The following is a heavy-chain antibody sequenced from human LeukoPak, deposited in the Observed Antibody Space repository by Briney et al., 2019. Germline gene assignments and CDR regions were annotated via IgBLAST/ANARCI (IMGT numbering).Heavy chain of an antibody. CDR3: ATPYCSSISCLDVFNM. CDR2: KYYSGSA. D-gene: IGHD2-2*01. CDR1: GVSVSDGRYY. J-gene: IGHJ3*02. V-gene: IGHV4-31*03. Sequence: SQTLSLTCNVSGVSVSDGRYYWTWIRQHPGKGLEWIGYKYYSGSAKYNPSLKSRLTISIDTSKNQFSLQLSSVTAADTATYYCATPYCSSISCLDVFNMWGQGTRVTVSS.